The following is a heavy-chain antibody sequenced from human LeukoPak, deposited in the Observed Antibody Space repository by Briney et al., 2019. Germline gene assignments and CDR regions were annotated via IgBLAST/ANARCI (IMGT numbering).Heavy chain of an antibody. D-gene: IGHD3-3*01. CDR1: GYTFTSYG. V-gene: IGHV1-18*01. Sequence: ASVKVSCKASGYTFTSYGISWVRQAPGQGLEWMGWISAYNGNTNYAQKLQGRVTMTTDTSTSTACMELRSLRSDGTAVYYCARNRFLEWSTNPNYYYYMDVWGKGTTVTVSS. CDR2: ISAYNGNT. CDR3: ARNRFLEWSTNPNYYYYMDV. J-gene: IGHJ6*03.